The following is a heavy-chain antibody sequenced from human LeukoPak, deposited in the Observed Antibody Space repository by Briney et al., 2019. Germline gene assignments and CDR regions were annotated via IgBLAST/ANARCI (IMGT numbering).Heavy chain of an antibody. CDR2: ISGSGDST. Sequence: GGSLRLSCAASGFTFSTFAMSWVRRAPGKGLEWVSAISGSGDSTYYADSVKGRFAIPRDNSNNTLYVQMNSLRVEGTGVHYCVKRTRELLLEEVGVMDFHYYYYYMDVWGKGTTVTVSS. V-gene: IGHV3-23*01. D-gene: IGHD3-10*01. J-gene: IGHJ6*03. CDR3: VKRTRELLLEEVGVMDFHYYYYYMDV. CDR1: GFTFSTFA.